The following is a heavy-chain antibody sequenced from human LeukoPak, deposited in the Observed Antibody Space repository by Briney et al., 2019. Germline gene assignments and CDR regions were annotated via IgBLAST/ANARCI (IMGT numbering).Heavy chain of an antibody. Sequence: SETLSLTCAVYGGSFSGYYRSWIRQPPGKGLEWIGEINHSGSTNYNPSLKSRVTISVDTSKNQFSLKLSSVTAADTAVYYCARGPTVTYYYYYMDVWGKGTTVTVSS. CDR2: INHSGST. CDR3: ARGPTVTYYYYYMDV. CDR1: GGSFSGYY. D-gene: IGHD4-11*01. J-gene: IGHJ6*03. V-gene: IGHV4-34*01.